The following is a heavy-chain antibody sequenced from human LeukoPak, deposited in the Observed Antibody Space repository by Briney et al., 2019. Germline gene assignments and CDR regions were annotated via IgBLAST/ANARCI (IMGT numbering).Heavy chain of an antibody. D-gene: IGHD2-15*01. J-gene: IGHJ4*02. CDR2: ISDDGYST. Sequence: GGSLRLSCAASRFIFDNYGMTWVRQAPGKGLEWVSGISDDGYSTYYADSVKGRFTISRDNAKNSLYLQMNSLRAEDTAVYNCARDAVVVVAASGPGYYFDYWGQGTPVTVSS. V-gene: IGHV3-21*01. CDR1: RFIFDNYG. CDR3: ARDAVVVVAASGPGYYFDY.